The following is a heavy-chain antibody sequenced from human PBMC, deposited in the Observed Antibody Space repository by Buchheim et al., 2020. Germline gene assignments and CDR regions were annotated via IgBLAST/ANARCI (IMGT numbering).Heavy chain of an antibody. CDR3: ARDCSVWSSGRQGWFDP. CDR2: IHTTGTT. CDR1: GGSISSGRYY. Sequence: QVQLQESGPGLVKPSQTLSLTCTVSGGSISSGRYYWSWIRQPAGKGLEWIGRIHTTGTTSYNPSLKSRLTISVDTSKNQFSLKLSSVTAADTAVYYCARDCSVWSSGRQGWFDPWGQGTL. J-gene: IGHJ5*02. V-gene: IGHV4-61*02. D-gene: IGHD6-19*01.